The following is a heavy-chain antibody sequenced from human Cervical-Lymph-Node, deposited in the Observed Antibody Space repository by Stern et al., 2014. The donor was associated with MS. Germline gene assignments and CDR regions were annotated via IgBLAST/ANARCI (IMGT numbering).Heavy chain of an antibody. V-gene: IGHV3-53*01. CDR3: ARDTSSPERSDW. CDR1: GFTVSRDY. Sequence: EVQLVESGGGVIQPGGSLRLSCTASGFTVSRDYMTWVRQAPRQGQEWVSLITNVGSTFYTDSVKGRFTISRDDSKNTVYLHMTSLRAEDTAMYYCARDTSSPERSDWWGQGTLVTVSS. CDR2: ITNVGST. D-gene: IGHD1-1*01. J-gene: IGHJ4*02.